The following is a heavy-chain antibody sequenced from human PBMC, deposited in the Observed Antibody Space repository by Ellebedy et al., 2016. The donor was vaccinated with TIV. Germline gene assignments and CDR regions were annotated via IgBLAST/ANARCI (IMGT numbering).Heavy chain of an antibody. V-gene: IGHV3-53*01. CDR3: AKILGPSYFDY. J-gene: IGHJ4*02. CDR1: GFTVSSNY. D-gene: IGHD2-15*01. CDR2: IYSGGST. Sequence: GESLKISCAASGFTVSSNYMSWVRQAPGKGLEWVSVIYSGGSTYYADSVKGRFTISRDNSKNTLYLQMNSLRAEDTAVYYCAKILGPSYFDYWGQGTLVTVSS.